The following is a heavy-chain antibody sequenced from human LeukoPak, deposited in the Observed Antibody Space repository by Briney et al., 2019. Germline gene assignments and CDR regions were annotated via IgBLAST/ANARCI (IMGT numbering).Heavy chain of an antibody. CDR1: GFTFSSYA. D-gene: IGHD3-10*01. V-gene: IGHV3-23*01. J-gene: IGHJ4*02. CDR3: AKYFAYYGSGRGFFDY. CDR2: ISGSGGTT. Sequence: GGSLRLSCAASGFTFSSYAMSWVRQAPGKGLEWVSAISGSGGTTYYADSVKGRFTMSRDNSKNTLYVQMNSLRAEDTAVYYCAKYFAYYGSGRGFFDYWGQGTLVTVSS.